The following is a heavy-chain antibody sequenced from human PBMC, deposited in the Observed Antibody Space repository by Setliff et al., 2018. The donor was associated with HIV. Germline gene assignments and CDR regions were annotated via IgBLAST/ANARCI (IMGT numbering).Heavy chain of an antibody. Sequence: SETLSLTCAVYGGSLSDNYWSWIRQSPGKGLEWIGEINHSGRTNYNPSLESRVTTSVDTSKKQFSLRLTSVTAADTAVYYCARGVRDNSGWSSYYFDYLGQGTLVTVSS. CDR2: INHSGRT. V-gene: IGHV4-34*01. CDR1: GGSLSDNY. D-gene: IGHD6-19*01. CDR3: ARGVRDNSGWSSYYFDY. J-gene: IGHJ4*02.